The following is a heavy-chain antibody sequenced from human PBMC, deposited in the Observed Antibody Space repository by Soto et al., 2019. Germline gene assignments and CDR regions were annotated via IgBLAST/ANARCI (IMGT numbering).Heavy chain of an antibody. Sequence: GQSLKISCKRSRYSFTRYWIGWVRQMPGKGLEWVGIIYPGDLDTRYSPSFRGQVTISADRSTSTAYLQWNSLKASATAIYYCVREALRGGSYYYDMEVWGQGTTVTVS. CDR2: IYPGDLDT. V-gene: IGHV5-51*01. J-gene: IGHJ6*02. CDR3: VREALRGGSYYYDMEV. D-gene: IGHD6-25*01. CDR1: RYSFTRYW.